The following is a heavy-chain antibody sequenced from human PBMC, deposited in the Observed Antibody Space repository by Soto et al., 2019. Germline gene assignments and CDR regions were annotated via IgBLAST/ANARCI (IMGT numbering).Heavy chain of an antibody. CDR2: VYSTGGT. Sequence: QVQLQQSGPGLVKPSETLSLTCSVSSGPTSSHNWGWIRQTPGRGLEWIGYVYSTGGTSYNPSLTRRVTISADTSTTHISLTLTSVTAADTAVYYCVRQGIGNLHGLVDVWGQGTTVRVSS. D-gene: IGHD1-1*01. CDR3: VRQGIGNLHGLVDV. CDR1: SGPTSSHN. V-gene: IGHV4-59*08. J-gene: IGHJ6*02.